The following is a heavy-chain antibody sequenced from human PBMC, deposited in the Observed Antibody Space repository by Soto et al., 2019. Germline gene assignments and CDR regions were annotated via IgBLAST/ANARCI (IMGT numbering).Heavy chain of an antibody. J-gene: IGHJ6*02. CDR3: ARGGYYDILTGYYGDYYYGMDV. CDR1: GFTFSSYW. Sequence: GGSLRLSCAASGFTFSSYWMSWVRQAPGKGLEWVANIKQDGSEKYYVDSVKGRFTISRDNAKNSLYLQMNSLRAEDTAVYYCARGGYYDILTGYYGDYYYGMDVWGQGTTVTVSS. D-gene: IGHD3-9*01. V-gene: IGHV3-7*04. CDR2: IKQDGSEK.